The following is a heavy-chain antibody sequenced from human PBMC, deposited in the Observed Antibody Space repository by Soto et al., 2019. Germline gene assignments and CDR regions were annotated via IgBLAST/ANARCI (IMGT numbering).Heavy chain of an antibody. D-gene: IGHD6-13*01. CDR1: GFDFNTYG. CDR2: ISFDGGNQ. Sequence: QVQLVESGGGVVQPGRSLRLSCAASGFDFNTYGLQWVRQAPGKGLEWVAGISFDGGNQYYADSVKGRFTISRDKSNTTLYLQMNSLGAEDTATYYCAKDSSVIAAGSGGWFDPWGQGTLVIVSS. J-gene: IGHJ5*02. V-gene: IGHV3-30*18. CDR3: AKDSSVIAAGSGGWFDP.